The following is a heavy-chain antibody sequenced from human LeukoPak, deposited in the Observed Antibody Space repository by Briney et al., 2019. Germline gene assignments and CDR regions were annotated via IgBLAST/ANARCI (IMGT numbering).Heavy chain of an antibody. D-gene: IGHD1-14*01. CDR2: IIPIFGTA. CDR1: GGTFSSYA. Sequence: SVKVSCKASGGTFSSYAISWVRQAPGQGLEWMGGIIPIFGTANYAQKFQGRVTITTDESTSTAYMELSSLRSEDTAVYYCARDRYGGNPYWYFDLWGRGTLVTVSS. CDR3: ARDRYGGNPYWYFDL. V-gene: IGHV1-69*05. J-gene: IGHJ2*01.